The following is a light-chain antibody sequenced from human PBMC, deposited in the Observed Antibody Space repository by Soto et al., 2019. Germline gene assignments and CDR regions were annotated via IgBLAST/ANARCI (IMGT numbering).Light chain of an antibody. CDR1: TGAVTSGYY. Sequence: QAVVTQEPSLTVSPGGTVTRTCASSTGAVTSGYYPNWFQQKPGQAPRALIYNTRNKHSWTPARFSGSLLGGKAALTLSGAQPEDEAEYYCLLYYGGAYVFGAGTNVTVL. CDR3: LLYYGGAYV. CDR2: NTR. J-gene: IGLJ1*01. V-gene: IGLV7-43*01.